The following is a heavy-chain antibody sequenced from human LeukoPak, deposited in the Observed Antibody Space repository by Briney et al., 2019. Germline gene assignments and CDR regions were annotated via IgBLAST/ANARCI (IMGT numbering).Heavy chain of an antibody. D-gene: IGHD3-16*01. Sequence: PSETLSLTCTVSGGSISTYYWNWIRQPPGXXLEWIGYIFYSGSTNYNPSLRSRVTISVDTSKNQFSLKLSSVTAADTAVYYCAREVRDVWSYFDYWGQETLVTVSS. CDR1: GGSISTYY. CDR2: IFYSGST. J-gene: IGHJ4*02. CDR3: AREVRDVWSYFDY. V-gene: IGHV4-59*01.